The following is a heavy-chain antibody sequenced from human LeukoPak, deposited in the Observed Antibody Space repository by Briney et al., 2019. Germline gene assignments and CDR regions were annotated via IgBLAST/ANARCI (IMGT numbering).Heavy chain of an antibody. D-gene: IGHD3-22*01. CDR2: IIPIFGTA. J-gene: IGHJ4*02. CDR1: GGTFSSYA. V-gene: IGHV1-69*13. CDR3: ARDGEYYYDSSGLFPFY. Sequence: SVKISCKASGGTFSSYAISWVRQAPGQGREWMGGIIPIFGTANYAQKFQGRVTITADESTSTAYMELSSLRSEDTAVYYCARDGEYYYDSSGLFPFYWGQGTLVTVSS.